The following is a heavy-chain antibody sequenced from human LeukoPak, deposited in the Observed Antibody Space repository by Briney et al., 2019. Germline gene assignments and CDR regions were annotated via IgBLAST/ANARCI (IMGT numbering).Heavy chain of an antibody. V-gene: IGHV2-5*01. CDR3: AHASRWLQFCYFDY. CDR1: GFSLSTSGVG. CDR2: IYWNDDK. D-gene: IGHD5-24*01. Sequence: SGPTLVNPTQTLTLTCTFSGFSLSTSGVGVGWIRQPPGKALEWLALIYWNDDKRYSPSLKSRLTITKDTSKNQVVLTMTNMDPVDTATYYCAHASRWLQFCYFDYWGQGTLVTVSS. J-gene: IGHJ4*02.